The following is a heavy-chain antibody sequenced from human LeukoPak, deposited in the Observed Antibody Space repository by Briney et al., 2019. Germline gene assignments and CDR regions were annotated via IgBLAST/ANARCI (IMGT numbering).Heavy chain of an antibody. CDR3: ASAED. Sequence: PGGSLRLSCAASGFAFSSNSMNWVRQAPGKGLEWVSSISGSSSYIDYADSVKGRFTISRDNAKNSLYLQMNSLRPEDTAVYYCASAEDWGQGTLITVSS. V-gene: IGHV3-21*01. J-gene: IGHJ4*02. CDR1: GFAFSSNS. CDR2: ISGSSSYI.